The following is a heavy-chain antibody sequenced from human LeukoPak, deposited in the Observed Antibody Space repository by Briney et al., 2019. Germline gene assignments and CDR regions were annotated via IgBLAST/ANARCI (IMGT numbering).Heavy chain of an antibody. Sequence: SETLSLTCTVSGGSISSYYWGWIRQPPGKGLEGIGSIYYSGSTYYNPSLKSRITISLDTSKNQFSLKLSSVTAADTAVYYCARRRSRTGGYFDYWGQGTLVTVSS. J-gene: IGHJ4*02. CDR3: ARRRSRTGGYFDY. D-gene: IGHD3/OR15-3a*01. CDR1: GGSISSYY. V-gene: IGHV4-39*07. CDR2: IYYSGST.